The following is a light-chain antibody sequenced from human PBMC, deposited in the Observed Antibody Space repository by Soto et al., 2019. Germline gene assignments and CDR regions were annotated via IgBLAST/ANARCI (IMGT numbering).Light chain of an antibody. CDR1: QSISNN. J-gene: IGKJ4*01. V-gene: IGKV3-15*01. CDR3: QQYNNWPLT. CDR2: GAT. Sequence: ETVMTQSPATLSVSPGERATLSWRAGQSISNNLAWYQQNPGQAPRLLIYGATTRATGIPSRFSGSGSGTEFTLTISSLQSEDFAVYYCQQYNNWPLTFGGGTKVEIK.